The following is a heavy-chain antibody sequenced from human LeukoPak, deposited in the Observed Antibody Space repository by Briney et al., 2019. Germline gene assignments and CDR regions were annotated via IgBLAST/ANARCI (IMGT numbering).Heavy chain of an antibody. V-gene: IGHV3-15*01. Sequence: PGGSLRLSCAASGFTASGFTFRKAWMSWVRQPPGKGLEWVGRIKNKDQDDTTDYAAPVKGRFTISRDYSESTLYLQMNSLKAEDTAVYYCTTDEGPRSNYYFDYWGQGTLVTVSS. J-gene: IGHJ4*02. CDR2: IKNKDQDDTT. D-gene: IGHD2/OR15-2a*01. CDR3: TTDEGPRSNYYFDY. CDR1: GFTFRKAW.